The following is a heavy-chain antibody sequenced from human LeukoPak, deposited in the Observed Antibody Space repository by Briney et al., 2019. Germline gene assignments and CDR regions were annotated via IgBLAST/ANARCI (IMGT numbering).Heavy chain of an antibody. Sequence: SETLSLTCTVSGGSISSGGYYWSWIRQHPGKGLEWIGCIYYSGSTYYNPSLRSRVTISVDTSKNQFSLKLSSVTAADTAVYYCAREVVSGINWFDPWGQGTLVTVSS. CDR1: GGSISSGGYY. CDR3: AREVVSGINWFDP. D-gene: IGHD2-2*01. CDR2: IYYSGST. J-gene: IGHJ5*02. V-gene: IGHV4-31*03.